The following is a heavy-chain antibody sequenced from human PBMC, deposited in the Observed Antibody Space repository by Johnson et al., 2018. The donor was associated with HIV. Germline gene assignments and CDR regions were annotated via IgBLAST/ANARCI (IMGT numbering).Heavy chain of an antibody. CDR2: IRSDGTNK. V-gene: IGHV3-30*02. Sequence: QVQLVESGGGLVKPGGSLRLSCAASGFTFINAWMSWVRQAPGKGLEWVAFIRSDGTNKYYADFVKGRFSISRDNSKNTLYLQMNSLRAEDTAVYYCAREVAGDYGDSPGAFDIWGQGTMVTVSS. CDR1: GFTFINAW. D-gene: IGHD4-17*01. CDR3: AREVAGDYGDSPGAFDI. J-gene: IGHJ3*02.